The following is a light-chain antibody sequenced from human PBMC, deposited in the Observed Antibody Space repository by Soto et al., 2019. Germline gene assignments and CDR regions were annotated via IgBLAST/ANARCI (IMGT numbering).Light chain of an antibody. Sequence: EIVMTQSPATLSVSPGERATLSCRASQSVSSSLAWYQQKPGQAPRLLIQGASTRATDIPARFSGSGSGTEFTLTITSLQSEDFAVYYCQQYHDWPLTFGGGTTVEVK. CDR3: QQYHDWPLT. CDR1: QSVSSS. J-gene: IGKJ4*01. V-gene: IGKV3-15*01. CDR2: GAS.